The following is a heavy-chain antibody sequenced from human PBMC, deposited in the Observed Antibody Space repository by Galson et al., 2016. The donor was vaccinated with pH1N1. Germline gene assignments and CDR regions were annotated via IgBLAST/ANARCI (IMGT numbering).Heavy chain of an antibody. CDR1: GYTFTAYY. Sequence: SVKVSCKASGYTFTAYYIHWVRQAPGQGLEWMGWINPDSGGTHFAQKFQGWVTMTRDTSIRTAYMGLSRLKTDDTAVYYCARVDRGISGFDYWGQGALVAVSS. V-gene: IGHV1-2*04. CDR2: INPDSGGT. D-gene: IGHD3-10*01. CDR3: ARVDRGISGFDY. J-gene: IGHJ4*02.